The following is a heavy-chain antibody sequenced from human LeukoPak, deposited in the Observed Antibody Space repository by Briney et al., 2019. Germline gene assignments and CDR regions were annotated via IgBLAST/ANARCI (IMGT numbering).Heavy chain of an antibody. Sequence: SETLSLTCTVSGGPISSYYWTWIRQPAGKGLEWIGRIYTSGSTDYNPSLKSRVTMSIDTSKNQFSLKLSSVTSADTAVYYCARAGRMAEHGTFDIWGQGTMVTVSS. CDR2: IYTSGST. CDR1: GGPISSYY. CDR3: ARAGRMAEHGTFDI. D-gene: IGHD2-15*01. V-gene: IGHV4-4*07. J-gene: IGHJ3*02.